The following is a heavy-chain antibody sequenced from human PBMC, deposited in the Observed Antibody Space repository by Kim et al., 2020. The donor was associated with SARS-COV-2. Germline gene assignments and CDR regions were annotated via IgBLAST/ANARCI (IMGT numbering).Heavy chain of an antibody. J-gene: IGHJ4*02. CDR2: IKSKTDGGTT. V-gene: IGHV3-15*01. Sequence: GGSLILSCAASGFTFSNAWMSWVRQAPGKGLEWVGRIKSKTDGGTTDYAAPVKGRFTISREDSKNTLYLQMNSLKTEDTAVYYCTTAGPQTPALRGVIGLDYWGQGALVTVSS. D-gene: IGHD3-10*01. CDR1: GFTFSNAW. CDR3: TTAGPQTPALRGVIGLDY.